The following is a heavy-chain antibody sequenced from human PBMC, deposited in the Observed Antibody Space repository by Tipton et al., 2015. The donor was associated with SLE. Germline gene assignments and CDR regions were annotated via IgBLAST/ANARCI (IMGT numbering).Heavy chain of an antibody. Sequence: TLSLTCTVSGGSISSHYWSWIRQPAGKGLEWIGRIYISGSTNYNPSLKSRGTISVDTSKNQFSLKLSSVTAADTAVYYCARGRITMVRGRRSDYYMDVWGKGTTVTVSS. V-gene: IGHV4-4*07. CDR2: IYISGST. D-gene: IGHD3-10*01. CDR1: GGSISSHY. CDR3: ARGRITMVRGRRSDYYMDV. J-gene: IGHJ6*03.